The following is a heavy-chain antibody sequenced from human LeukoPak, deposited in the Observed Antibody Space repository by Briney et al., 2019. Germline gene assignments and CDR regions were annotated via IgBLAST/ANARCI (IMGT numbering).Heavy chain of an antibody. CDR1: GGSISSYY. D-gene: IGHD2-2*01. J-gene: IGHJ6*03. CDR2: INHSGST. CDR3: ARGIVVVVPAAMNLYYYYYMDV. Sequence: SETLSLTCTVSGGSISSYYWSWIRQPPGKGLEWIGEINHSGSTNYNPSLKSRVTISVDTSKNQFSLKLSSVTAADTAVYYCARGIVVVVPAAMNLYYYYYMDVWGKGTTVTVSS. V-gene: IGHV4-34*01.